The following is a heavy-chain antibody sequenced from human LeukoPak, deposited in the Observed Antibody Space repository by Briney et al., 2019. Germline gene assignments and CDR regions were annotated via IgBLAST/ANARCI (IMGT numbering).Heavy chain of an antibody. CDR2: IYHSGST. V-gene: IGHV4-4*02. CDR3: ARDKKYYYDSGDAFDI. Sequence: SETLSLTCAVSGGSISSSNWWSWVRQPPGKGLEWIGEIYHSGSTNYNPSLKSRVTISVDKSKNQFSLKLSSVTAADTAVYYCARDKKYYYDSGDAFDIWGQGTMVTVSS. D-gene: IGHD3-22*01. CDR1: GGSISSSNW. J-gene: IGHJ3*02.